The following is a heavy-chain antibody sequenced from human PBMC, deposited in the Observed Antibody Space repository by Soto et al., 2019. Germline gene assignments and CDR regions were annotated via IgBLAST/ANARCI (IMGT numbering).Heavy chain of an antibody. CDR3: ARALSGTVTHYTTDY. V-gene: IGHV3-30-3*01. CDR1: GFTFTNYA. CDR2: ISFDGTHK. Sequence: QVQLVESGGGVVQPGTSLRLSCAASGFTFTNYAMNWVRQAPGKGLEWVAVISFDGTHKFYAYSVKGRFTISRDNSNNMVYLQMNSLRPEDSAVYYCARALSGTVTHYTTDYWGQGTRVTVSS. J-gene: IGHJ4*02. D-gene: IGHD4-17*01.